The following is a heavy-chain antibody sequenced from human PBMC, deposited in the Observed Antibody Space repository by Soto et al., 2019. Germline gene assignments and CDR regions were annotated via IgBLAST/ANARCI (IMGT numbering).Heavy chain of an antibody. CDR2: ISGSGGNT. CDR1: GFTFISYA. J-gene: IGHJ6*02. V-gene: IGHV3-23*01. Sequence: EVQLLESGGGLVQPGGSLRLSCAASGFTFISYAMSWFRQAPGKGLECVSVISGSGGNTYYADSMKGRFTISRDTSKNTLYLQRNSLRAEDTAVYYCARGGQQALIRQGMDVWGQGTTVTVSS. D-gene: IGHD6-13*01. CDR3: ARGGQQALIRQGMDV.